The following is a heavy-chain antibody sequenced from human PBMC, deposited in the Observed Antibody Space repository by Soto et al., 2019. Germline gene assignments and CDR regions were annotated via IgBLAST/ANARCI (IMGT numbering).Heavy chain of an antibody. CDR3: ARGGHVVLVTAPLDY. CDR2: VNPSGGHT. J-gene: IGHJ4*02. D-gene: IGHD2-21*02. V-gene: IGHV1-46*01. Sequence: QVQLMQSGAEVKKPGASVKVSCKASGDTFTDYYIHCVRQAPGQGLEWMGTVNPSGGHTTYAPQFQGTATRGRDTSTSTHYMELTCLTSDDTAIYYCARGGHVVLVTAPLDYWGQGTLVTVSS. CDR1: GDTFTDYY.